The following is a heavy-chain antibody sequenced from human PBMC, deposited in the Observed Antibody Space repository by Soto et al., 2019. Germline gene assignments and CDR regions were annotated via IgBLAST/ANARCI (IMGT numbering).Heavy chain of an antibody. Sequence: GGSLRLSCAASGFTFSSYAMNWVRQAPGKGLEWVSRISASGDSTYYADSVKGRFTISRDNSENTLYLQMNSLRAEDTAVYYCAKEYSNTYYYYYMDVWGKGTTVTVSS. CDR2: ISASGDST. CDR1: GFTFSSYA. J-gene: IGHJ6*03. CDR3: AKEYSNTYYYYYMDV. V-gene: IGHV3-23*01. D-gene: IGHD4-4*01.